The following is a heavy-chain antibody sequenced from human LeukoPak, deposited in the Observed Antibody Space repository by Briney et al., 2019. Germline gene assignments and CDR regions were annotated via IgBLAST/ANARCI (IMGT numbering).Heavy chain of an antibody. J-gene: IGHJ5*02. CDR2: IYHSGST. CDR3: ARPGGDGYPYWFDP. V-gene: IGHV4-38-2*01. CDR1: GYSISSGYY. Sequence: SETLSLTCAVSGYSISSGYYWGWIRQPPGKGLEWIGSIYHSGSTYYNPSLKSRVTISVDTSKNQFSLKLSSVTAADTAVYYSARPGGDGYPYWFDPWGQGTLVTVSS. D-gene: IGHD5-24*01.